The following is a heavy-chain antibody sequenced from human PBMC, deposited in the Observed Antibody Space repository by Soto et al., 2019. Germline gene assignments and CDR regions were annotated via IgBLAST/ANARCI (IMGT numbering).Heavy chain of an antibody. V-gene: IGHV1-69*01. CDR1: GGTFSSYA. J-gene: IGHJ6*02. CDR3: ARIKYCSSTSCYGYYYYGMDV. CDR2: IIPIFGTA. Sequence: QVQLVQSGAEVKKPGSSVKVSCKASGGTFSSYAISWVRQAPGQGLEWMGGIIPIFGTANYAQKFQGRVTLTVDESTRTADMELSSLRSEDTAVYYCARIKYCSSTSCYGYYYYGMDVWGQGTTVTVSS. D-gene: IGHD2-2*01.